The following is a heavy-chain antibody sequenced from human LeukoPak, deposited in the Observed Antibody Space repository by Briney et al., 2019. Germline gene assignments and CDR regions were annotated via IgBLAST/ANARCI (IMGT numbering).Heavy chain of an antibody. CDR2: FDPEDGET. CDR3: ATGNWRRWFGEPPFDY. J-gene: IGHJ4*02. V-gene: IGHV1-24*01. Sequence: ASVKVSFKVSGYTLTELSMHWVRQAPGKGLEWMGGFDPEDGETIYAQKFQGRVTMTEDTSTDTAYMELGSLRSEDTAVYYCATGNWRRWFGEPPFDYWGQGTLVTVSS. D-gene: IGHD3-10*01. CDR1: GYTLTELS.